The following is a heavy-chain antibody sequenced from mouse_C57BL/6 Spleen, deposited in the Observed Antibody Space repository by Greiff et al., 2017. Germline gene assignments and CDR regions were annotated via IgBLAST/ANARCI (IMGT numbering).Heavy chain of an antibody. V-gene: IGHV5-17*01. D-gene: IGHD3-3*01. CDR3: ARRGTSSYWYFDV. CDR2: ISSGSSTI. J-gene: IGHJ1*03. Sequence: EVKLMASGGGLVKPGGSLKLSCAASGFTFSDYGMHWVRQAPEKGLEWVAYISSGSSTIYYADTGKGRFTISRDNAKNTLFLQMTSLRSEDTAMYYCARRGTSSYWYFDVWGRGPRSPSPQ. CDR1: GFTFSDYG.